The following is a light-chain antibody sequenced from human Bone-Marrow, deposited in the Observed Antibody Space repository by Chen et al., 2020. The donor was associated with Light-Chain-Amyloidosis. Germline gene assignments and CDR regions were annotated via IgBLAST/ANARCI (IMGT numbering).Light chain of an antibody. V-gene: IGLV3-21*02. Sequence: SYVLSQSPSASVAPGQTATIPCGGNNTGFESVHWYQQRPGQATVLVAHDTRDRPSVTPERFSGYNSGDTATLTISRVEAGDEADYYCQVWDTTNDHVVFGGGTKLTVL. CDR3: QVWDTTNDHVV. CDR2: DTR. CDR1: NTGFES. J-gene: IGLJ3*02.